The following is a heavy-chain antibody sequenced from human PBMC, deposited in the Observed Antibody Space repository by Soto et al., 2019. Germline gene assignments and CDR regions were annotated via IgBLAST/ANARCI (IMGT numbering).Heavy chain of an antibody. CDR2: IHHSGTT. Sequence: SETLSLTCAVSGYSISSCWYWGWIRQSPGKGLEWIGNIHHSGTTYYNPSLESRVTISIDTSKNLFSLKLNSVTAADTAVYYCARAGDTMVRGVIIMNYYGMDVWGQGTTVT. CDR1: GYSISSCWY. D-gene: IGHD3-10*01. V-gene: IGHV4-38-2*01. J-gene: IGHJ6*02. CDR3: ARAGDTMVRGVIIMNYYGMDV.